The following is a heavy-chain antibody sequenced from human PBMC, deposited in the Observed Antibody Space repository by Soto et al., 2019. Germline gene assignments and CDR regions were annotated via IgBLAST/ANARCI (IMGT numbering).Heavy chain of an antibody. Sequence: XGSLRLSCAASGFTFSNAWMSWVRQAPGKGLEWVGRIKSKTDGGTTDYAAPVKGRFTISRDDSKNTLYLQMNSLKTEDTAVYYCTTPNPPLLWFGEYPYYFDYWGQGTLVTVSS. CDR2: IKSKTDGGTT. CDR3: TTPNPPLLWFGEYPYYFDY. CDR1: GFTFSNAW. D-gene: IGHD3-10*01. V-gene: IGHV3-15*01. J-gene: IGHJ4*02.